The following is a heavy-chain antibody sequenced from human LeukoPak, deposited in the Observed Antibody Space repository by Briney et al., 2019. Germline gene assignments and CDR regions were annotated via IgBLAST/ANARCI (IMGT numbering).Heavy chain of an antibody. Sequence: GASVKVSCKASGGTFSSYAISWVRQAPGQGLEWMGGIIPIFGTANYAQKFQGRVTITADESTSTAYMELSSLRSEDTAVYYCARVRFLEWTSHYYYMDVWGKGTTVTVSS. CDR2: IIPIFGTA. CDR3: ARVRFLEWTSHYYYMDV. CDR1: GGTFSSYA. V-gene: IGHV1-69*13. D-gene: IGHD3-3*01. J-gene: IGHJ6*03.